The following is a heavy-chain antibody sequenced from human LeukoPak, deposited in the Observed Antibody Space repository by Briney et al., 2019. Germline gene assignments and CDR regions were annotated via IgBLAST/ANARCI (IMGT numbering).Heavy chain of an antibody. J-gene: IGHJ5*02. CDR1: GFTFSSYG. V-gene: IGHV3-33*06. CDR2: IWYDGSNK. Sequence: GRSLRLSCAASGFTFSSYGMHWVRLAPGKGLEWVAVIWYDGSNKYYPDSVKGRFTISRDNSRNTLYLQMNSLRAEDTAFYYCAKGGSSSHNWFDPWGQGTRVTVSS. D-gene: IGHD6-13*01. CDR3: AKGGSSSHNWFDP.